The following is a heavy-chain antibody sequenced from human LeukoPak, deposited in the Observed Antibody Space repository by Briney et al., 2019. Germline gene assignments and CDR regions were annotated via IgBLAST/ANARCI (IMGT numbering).Heavy chain of an antibody. CDR3: ANCGSTSCYTFDY. J-gene: IGHJ4*02. V-gene: IGHV3-23*01. D-gene: IGHD2-2*02. Sequence: GSLRLSCVGSGFTFRSHAMSWVRQAPEKGLEFVSGIYENGGTTYYADSVKGRFTISRDNSKNTLYLQMNSLRAEDTAVYYCANCGSTSCYTFDYWGQGTLVTVSS. CDR2: IYENGGTT. CDR1: GFTFRSHA.